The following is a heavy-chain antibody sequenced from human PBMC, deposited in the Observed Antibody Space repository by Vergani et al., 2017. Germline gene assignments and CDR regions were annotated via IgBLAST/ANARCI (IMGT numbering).Heavy chain of an antibody. D-gene: IGHD3-3*01. Sequence: EVQLVESGGGLVQPGGSLRLSCAASGFTFSSYWMHWFRQATGKGLVWVSRINSDGSSTSYADSVKGRFTISRDNAKNTLYLQMNSLRAEDTAVYYCAGVANDYDFWRGGAFDIWGQGTMVTVSS. CDR1: GFTFSSYW. V-gene: IGHV3-74*01. CDR3: AGVANDYDFWRGGAFDI. J-gene: IGHJ3*02. CDR2: INSDGSST.